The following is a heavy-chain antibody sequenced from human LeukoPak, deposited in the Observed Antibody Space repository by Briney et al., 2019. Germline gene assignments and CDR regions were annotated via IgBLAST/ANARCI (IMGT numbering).Heavy chain of an antibody. Sequence: SETLSLTCAVSGGSISSSNWWRWVRPPPGKGLEWIGEIYHSGSTNYNPSLKSRVTISVDKSKNQFSLKLSSVTAADTAVYYCARDPSGSGWRNFDYWGQGTLVTVSS. CDR3: ARDPSGSGWRNFDY. CDR1: GGSISSSNW. CDR2: IYHSGST. D-gene: IGHD6-19*01. J-gene: IGHJ4*02. V-gene: IGHV4-4*02.